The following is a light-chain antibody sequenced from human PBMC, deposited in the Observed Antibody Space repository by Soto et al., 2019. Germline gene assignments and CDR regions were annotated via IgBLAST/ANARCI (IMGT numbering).Light chain of an antibody. J-gene: IGKJ3*01. CDR1: QGVSSF. CDR2: DAS. V-gene: IGKV3-11*01. Sequence: VLTQSPDTLSLSPGERATLSCRASQGVSSFLAWYQQKPGQAPRLLIYDASNRATGIPARFSGSGSGTDFTLTISSLEPEDFAVYYCQHRSSWPGAFGPGTKVDIK. CDR3: QHRSSWPGA.